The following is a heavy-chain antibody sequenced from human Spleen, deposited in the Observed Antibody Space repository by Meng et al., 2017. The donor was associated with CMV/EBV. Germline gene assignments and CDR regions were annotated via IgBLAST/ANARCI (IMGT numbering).Heavy chain of an antibody. J-gene: IGHJ4*02. CDR1: GFTFSDYY. CDR2: ISSSGSTI. V-gene: IGHV3-11*01. D-gene: IGHD3-22*01. Sequence: GGSLRLSCVGTGFTFSDYYTSWIRQAPGKGLEWVSYISSSGSTIYYADSVKGRFTISRDNAKNSLYLQMNSLRAEDTAVYYCARDRSIPYYYDSSGSPFDYWGQGTLVTVSS. CDR3: ARDRSIPYYYDSSGSPFDY.